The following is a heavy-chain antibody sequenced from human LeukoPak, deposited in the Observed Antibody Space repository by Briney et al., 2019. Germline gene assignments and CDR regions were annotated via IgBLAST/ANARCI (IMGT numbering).Heavy chain of an antibody. V-gene: IGHV4-59*01. Sequence: PSETLSLTCTVSGGSISSYYWSWIRQPPGKGLEWIGYIYYSGSTNYNPSLKSRVTISVDTSKNQSSLKLSSVTAADTAVYYCARGLGIAASYFDYWGQGTLVTVSS. CDR3: ARGLGIAASYFDY. CDR2: IYYSGST. D-gene: IGHD6-13*01. CDR1: GGSISSYY. J-gene: IGHJ4*02.